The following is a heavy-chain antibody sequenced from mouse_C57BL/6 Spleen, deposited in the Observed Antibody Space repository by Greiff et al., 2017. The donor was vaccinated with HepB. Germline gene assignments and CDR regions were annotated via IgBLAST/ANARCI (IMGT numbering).Heavy chain of an antibody. D-gene: IGHD2-2*01. CDR1: GFTFSSYG. V-gene: IGHV5-6*01. CDR3: ARLGGYDGVDY. Sequence: EVHLVESGGDLVKPGGSLKLSCAASGFTFSSYGMSWVRQTPDKRLEWVATISSGGSYTYYPDSVKGRFTISRDNAKNTLYLQMSSLKSEDTAMYYCARLGGYDGVDYWGQGTTLTVSS. J-gene: IGHJ2*01. CDR2: ISSGGSYT.